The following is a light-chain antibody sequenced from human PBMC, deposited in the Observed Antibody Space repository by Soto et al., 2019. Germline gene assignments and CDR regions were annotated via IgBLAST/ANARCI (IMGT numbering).Light chain of an antibody. CDR2: EVN. CDR3: CSSGGSPTYV. V-gene: IGLV2-23*02. CDR1: SSNVGSYKL. Sequence: QSVLTQPASVSGSPGRSITISCTGTSSNVGSYKLVSWYQQHPGKAPKFMIFEVNKRPSGVSNRFSGSKSGNTASLTISGLKVEDEADYYCCSSGGSPTYVFGTGTKVTVL. J-gene: IGLJ1*01.